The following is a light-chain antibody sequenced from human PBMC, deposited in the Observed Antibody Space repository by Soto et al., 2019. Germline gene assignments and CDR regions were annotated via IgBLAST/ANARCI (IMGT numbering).Light chain of an antibody. CDR1: QSLSSSY. J-gene: IGKJ2*01. CDR3: QQYGSSPRT. Sequence: EIVLTQSPGTLSLSPGERATLSCRASQSLSSSYLAWYQQKPGQAPRLLIYSASSRATGIPDRFSGSGSGTDFTLTICRLEPEDFAVYYCQQYGSSPRTFGQGTKLEIK. V-gene: IGKV3-20*01. CDR2: SAS.